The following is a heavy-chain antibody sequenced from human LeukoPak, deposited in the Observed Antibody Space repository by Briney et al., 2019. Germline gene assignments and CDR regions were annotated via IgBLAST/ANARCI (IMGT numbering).Heavy chain of an antibody. V-gene: IGHV3-30-3*01. Sequence: GGSLRLSCAASGFTFSSYAMHWVRQAPGKGLEWVAVISYDGSNKYYADSVKGRFTISRDNSKNTLYLQMNSPRAEETAVYYCARDRGRLQAGTFYYWGQGTLVTVSS. CDR2: ISYDGSNK. CDR3: ARDRGRLQAGTFYY. D-gene: IGHD6-19*01. J-gene: IGHJ4*02. CDR1: GFTFSSYA.